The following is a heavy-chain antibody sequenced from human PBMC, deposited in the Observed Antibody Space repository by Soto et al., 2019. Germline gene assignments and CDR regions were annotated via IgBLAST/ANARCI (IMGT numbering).Heavy chain of an antibody. D-gene: IGHD3-10*01. CDR1: GGSISSSNW. CDR2: IYHSGST. CDR3: TRQRGHTMLFKGWYFDL. V-gene: IGHV4-4*02. Sequence: QVQLQESGPGLVKPSGTLSLTCAVSGGSISSSNWWSWVRQPPGKGLEWIGEIYHSGSTNYNPSLKSRVTISVNKSKNQFSLKLSSVTAADTAVYYCTRQRGHTMLFKGWYFDLWGRGTLVTVSS. J-gene: IGHJ2*01.